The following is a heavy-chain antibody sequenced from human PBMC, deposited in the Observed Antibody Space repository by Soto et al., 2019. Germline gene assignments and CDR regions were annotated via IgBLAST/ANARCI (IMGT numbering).Heavy chain of an antibody. Sequence: EVQLVESGGGLVQPGGSLRLSCAASGFTFSSYWMSWVRQAPGKGLEWVANIKQDGSEKYYVDSVRGRFTISRDNAKNSLYLQMNSLRAEDTAVYYCASQNTVYDAFDIWGQGTMVTVSS. CDR3: ASQNTVYDAFDI. V-gene: IGHV3-7*02. CDR2: IKQDGSEK. D-gene: IGHD2-2*02. CDR1: GFTFSSYW. J-gene: IGHJ3*02.